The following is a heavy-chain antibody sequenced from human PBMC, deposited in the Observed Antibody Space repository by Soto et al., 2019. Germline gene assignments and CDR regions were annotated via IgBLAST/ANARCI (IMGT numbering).Heavy chain of an antibody. D-gene: IGHD6-19*01. CDR2: IIPILGIA. J-gene: IGHJ4*02. CDR3: ARHTSGWYFDL. Sequence: ASVKVSCKASGGTFSSYTISWVRQAPGQGLEWMGRIIPILGIANYAQKFQGRVTITADKSTSTAYMELSSLRSEDTAVYFCARHTSGWYFDLWGQGALVTVSS. CDR1: GGTFSSYT. V-gene: IGHV1-69*02.